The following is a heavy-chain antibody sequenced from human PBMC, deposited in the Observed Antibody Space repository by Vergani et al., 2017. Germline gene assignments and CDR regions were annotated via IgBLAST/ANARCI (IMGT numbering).Heavy chain of an antibody. Sequence: EVQLLESGGNLIQPGGSLRLSCAASGFTFSSYAMSWVRQAPGKGLEWVSAISGSGGSTYYADSVKGRFTISRDNSKNTLYLQMNSLRAEDTAVYYCAKLSSSWHYFDYWGQGTLVTVSS. V-gene: IGHV3-23*01. J-gene: IGHJ4*02. CDR3: AKLSSSWHYFDY. CDR1: GFTFSSYA. D-gene: IGHD6-13*01. CDR2: ISGSGGST.